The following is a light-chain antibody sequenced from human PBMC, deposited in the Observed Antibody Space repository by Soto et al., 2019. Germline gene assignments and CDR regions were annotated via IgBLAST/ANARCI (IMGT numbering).Light chain of an antibody. J-gene: IGKJ1*01. CDR2: GAS. CDR1: QSVSSSY. CDR3: QQYGSSPRT. Sequence: EIVLTQSPGTLSLSPGERATLSCRAIQSVSSSYLAWYQQKPGQAPRLLIYGASSRATGIPDRFSGSGSGTDFTLIICRLEPEDFAVYYCQQYGSSPRTFGQGTKVDIK. V-gene: IGKV3-20*01.